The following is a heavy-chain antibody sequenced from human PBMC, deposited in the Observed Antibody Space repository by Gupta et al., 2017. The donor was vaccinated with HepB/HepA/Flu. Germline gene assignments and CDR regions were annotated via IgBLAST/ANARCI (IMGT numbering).Heavy chain of an antibody. J-gene: IGHJ6*03. V-gene: IGHV1-69*01. CDR1: GGTFSSYA. CDR2: IIPIFGTA. D-gene: IGHD1-26*01. CDR3: ARVQVGTSPRPRRAIKKNYYYYYMDV. Sequence: QVQLVQSGAEVKKPGSSVKVSCKASGGTFSSYAISWVRQAPGQGLEWMGGIIPIFGTANYAQKFQGRVTITADESTSTAYMELSSLRSEDTAVYYCARVQVGTSPRPRRAIKKNYYYYYMDVWGKGTTVTVSS.